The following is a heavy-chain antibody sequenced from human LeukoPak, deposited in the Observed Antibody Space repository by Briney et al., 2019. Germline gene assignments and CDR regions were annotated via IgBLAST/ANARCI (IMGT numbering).Heavy chain of an antibody. Sequence: SETLSLTCAVYGGSFSAYYWSWVRQPPGKGLEWIGETLHSGSTSYNPSLQSRVTMSINTSRSQFSLRLTSVTAADAAIYYCARNGDYSLDSWGQGTLVTVSS. CDR1: GGSFSAYY. CDR2: TLHSGST. J-gene: IGHJ4*02. CDR3: ARNGDYSLDS. V-gene: IGHV4-34*12. D-gene: IGHD4-17*01.